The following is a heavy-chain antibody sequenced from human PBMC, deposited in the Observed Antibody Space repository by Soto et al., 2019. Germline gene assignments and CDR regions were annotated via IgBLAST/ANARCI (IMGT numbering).Heavy chain of an antibody. Sequence: EVQLVQSGGEVRKPGESLRISCTASGYTFTDYWISWVRQMPGRGLEWMGRIDPSDSYTDYSPAFQGHVSISTDKSINPVYLQWSSLKASDTALYYCARHYSSCYVGWFDPWGQGTLVTVSS. CDR1: GYTFTDYW. V-gene: IGHV5-10-1*03. D-gene: IGHD6-13*01. CDR3: ARHYSSCYVGWFDP. J-gene: IGHJ5*02. CDR2: IDPSDSYT.